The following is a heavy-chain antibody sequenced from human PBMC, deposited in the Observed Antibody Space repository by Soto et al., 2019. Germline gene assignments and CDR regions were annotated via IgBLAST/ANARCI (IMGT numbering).Heavy chain of an antibody. CDR1: GGSISSYY. CDR2: IYTSGST. CDR3: ARSISAYGSGSTYPAAIDY. V-gene: IGHV4-4*07. Sequence: SETLSLTCTVSGGSISSYYWSWIRQPAGKGLEWIGRIYTSGSTNYNPSLKSRVTISVDTSKNQFSLKLSSVTAADTAVYYCARSISAYGSGSTYPAAIDYWGQGTLVTVSS. J-gene: IGHJ4*02. D-gene: IGHD3-10*01.